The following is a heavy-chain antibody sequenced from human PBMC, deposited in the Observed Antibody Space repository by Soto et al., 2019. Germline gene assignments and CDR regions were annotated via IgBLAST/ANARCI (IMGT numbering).Heavy chain of an antibody. Sequence: PSETLSLTCSVSGGTISSYYWTWVRQPAGKGLEWIGRIYSSGNTKYNPSLQSRVTMSLDTSNNQFSLRLTSVTAADTAVYYCARGQRFSDWFDPWGQGTLVTVSS. CDR2: IYSSGNT. CDR3: ARGQRFSDWFDP. CDR1: GGTISSYY. J-gene: IGHJ5*02. V-gene: IGHV4-4*07. D-gene: IGHD3-3*01.